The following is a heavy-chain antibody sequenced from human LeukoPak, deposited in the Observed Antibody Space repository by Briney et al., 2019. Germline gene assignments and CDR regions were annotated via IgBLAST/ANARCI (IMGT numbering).Heavy chain of an antibody. D-gene: IGHD4-23*01. V-gene: IGHV3-74*01. CDR1: RFTFSSYW. CDR3: ATTTVVTPAWFDP. J-gene: IGHJ5*02. Sequence: GGSLRLSCAASRFTFSSYWMYWVRQAPGKGLVWVSRINSDGSSTSYADSVKGRFTISRDNAKNTLYLQMNSLRAEDTAVYYCATTTVVTPAWFDPWGQGTLVTVSS. CDR2: INSDGSST.